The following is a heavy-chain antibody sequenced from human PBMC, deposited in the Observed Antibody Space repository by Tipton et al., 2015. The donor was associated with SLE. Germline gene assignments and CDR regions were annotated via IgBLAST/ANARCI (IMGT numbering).Heavy chain of an antibody. Sequence: TLSLTCTVSGGSISSHYWSWIRQPPGKGLEWIGYIYYSGSTNYNPSPKSRVTMSVDTSKNQFSLKVSSVTAADTAVYYCASGLSSIGPFDYWGQGTLVTVSS. CDR2: IYYSGST. CDR3: ASGLSSIGPFDY. J-gene: IGHJ4*02. D-gene: IGHD6-6*01. V-gene: IGHV4-59*11. CDR1: GGSISSHY.